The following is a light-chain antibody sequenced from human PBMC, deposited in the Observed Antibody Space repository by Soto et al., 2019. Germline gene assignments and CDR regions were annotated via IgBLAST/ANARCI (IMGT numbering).Light chain of an antibody. CDR3: QSYDGSKPVV. V-gene: IGLV6-57*03. CDR1: SGSIVSNY. Sequence: NFMLTQPPSVSESPGKTVTISCTRSSGSIVSNYVQWYQQRPGSAPTTVIYEDNQRPSGVPDRFSGSIYSNFNSASLTSSRPKTEDEDDYCSQSYDGSKPVVFGGGTKVTVL. J-gene: IGLJ2*01. CDR2: EDN.